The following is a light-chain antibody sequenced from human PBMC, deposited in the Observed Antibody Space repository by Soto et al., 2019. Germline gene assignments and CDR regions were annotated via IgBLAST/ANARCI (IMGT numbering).Light chain of an antibody. J-gene: IGKJ2*01. V-gene: IGKV3-20*01. CDR2: GAS. Sequence: EIVLTQSPGTLSLSPGERATLSCRSSQSVSSSYLAWYQQKPGQAPRLLIYGASSRATGIPDRFSGSGSETDFTLTISRLEPEDFVVYYCQQYSTLPHTFGQGTKLEVK. CDR3: QQYSTLPHT. CDR1: QSVSSSY.